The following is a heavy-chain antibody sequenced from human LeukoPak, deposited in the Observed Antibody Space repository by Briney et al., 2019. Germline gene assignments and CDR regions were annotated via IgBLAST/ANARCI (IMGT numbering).Heavy chain of an antibody. D-gene: IGHD5-18*01. CDR3: AKGGMQLWSNPVHY. CDR1: GFTFSTYW. CDR2: INGDGSST. Sequence: PGGSLRLSCAASGFTFSTYWMHWVRQAPGKGLMWVSRINGDGSSTSYGDSVKGRFTISRDNSKNTLYLQMHSLRAEDTAVYYCAKGGMQLWSNPVHYCGQGTLVTVSS. J-gene: IGHJ4*02. V-gene: IGHV3-74*01.